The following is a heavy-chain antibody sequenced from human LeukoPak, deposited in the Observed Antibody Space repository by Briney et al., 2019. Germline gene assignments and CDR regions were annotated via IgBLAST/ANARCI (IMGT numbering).Heavy chain of an antibody. CDR3: ARGPSSWPPYYFDY. CDR2: ISAYNGNT. V-gene: IGHV1-18*04. D-gene: IGHD6-13*01. J-gene: IGHJ4*02. Sequence: ASVKVSCKASGYTFTSYGISWVRQASGQGLEWMGWISAYNGNTNYAQKLQGRVTMTTDTSTSTAYVELRSLRSDDTAVYYCARGPSSWPPYYFDYWGQGTLVTVSS. CDR1: GYTFTSYG.